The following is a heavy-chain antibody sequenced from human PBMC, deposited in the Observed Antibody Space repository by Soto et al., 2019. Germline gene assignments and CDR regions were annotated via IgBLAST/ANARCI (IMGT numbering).Heavy chain of an antibody. CDR1: GFTFSSYA. V-gene: IGHV3-23*01. D-gene: IGHD2-8*01. CDR3: ARGYCTNGVCYTSYYYGMDV. J-gene: IGHJ6*02. CDR2: ISGSGGST. Sequence: GGSLRLSCTASGFTFSSYAMNWVRQAPGKGLEWVSVISGSGGSTYYADSVKGRFTISRDNSKNTLYLQMNSLRAEDTAVYYCARGYCTNGVCYTSYYYGMDVWGQGTTVTVSS.